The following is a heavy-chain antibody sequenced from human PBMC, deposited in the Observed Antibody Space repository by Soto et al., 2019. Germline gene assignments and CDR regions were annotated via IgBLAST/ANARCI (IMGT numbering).Heavy chain of an antibody. CDR3: ARGHQQQLVEGVFYYYYGMDV. D-gene: IGHD6-13*01. V-gene: IGHV1-69*13. J-gene: IGHJ6*02. CDR2: IIPIFGTA. Sequence: SVKVSCKASGGTFSSYAISWVRQAPGQGLEWMGGIIPIFGTANYAQKFQGRVTITADESTSTAYMELSSLRSEDTAVYYCARGHQQQLVEGVFYYYYGMDVWGQGTTVTVSS. CDR1: GGTFSSYA.